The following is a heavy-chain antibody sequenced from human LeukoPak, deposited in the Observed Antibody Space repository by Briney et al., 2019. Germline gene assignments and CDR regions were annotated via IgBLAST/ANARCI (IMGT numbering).Heavy chain of an antibody. D-gene: IGHD3-22*01. CDR3: ASIRNYYDSSGYPFDY. Sequence: ASVKVSCKASGYTFTGYYMHWVRQAPGQGLEWMGRINPNSGGTNYAQKFQGRVTMTRDTSISTAYMELSRLRSDDTAVYYCASIRNYYDSSGYPFDYWGQGTLVTVSS. CDR1: GYTFTGYY. V-gene: IGHV1-2*06. J-gene: IGHJ4*02. CDR2: INPNSGGT.